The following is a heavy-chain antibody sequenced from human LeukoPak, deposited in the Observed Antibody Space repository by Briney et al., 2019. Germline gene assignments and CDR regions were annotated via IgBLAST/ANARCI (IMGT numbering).Heavy chain of an antibody. CDR3: ARNDSSGYFDY. CDR2: VYHSGST. Sequence: SSETLSLTCAVSDYSISSGNYWGWIRQPPGKGLEWIGSVYHSGSTHYSPSLKGRVTIAVDTSKNQFSLKLSSVTAADTAVYYCARNDSSGYFDYWGQGTLVTVSS. D-gene: IGHD3-22*01. V-gene: IGHV4-38-2*01. J-gene: IGHJ4*02. CDR1: DYSISSGNY.